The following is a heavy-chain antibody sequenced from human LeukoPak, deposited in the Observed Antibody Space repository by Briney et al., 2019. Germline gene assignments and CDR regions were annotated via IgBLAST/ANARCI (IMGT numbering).Heavy chain of an antibody. J-gene: IGHJ4*02. CDR2: IYTSGST. Sequence: SETLSLTCTVSGGSISSYYWSWIRQPPGKGLEWIGYIYTSGSTNYNPSLKSRVTTSVDTSKNQFSLKLSSVTAADTAVYYCAGQVGATDFDYWGQGTLVTVSS. D-gene: IGHD1-26*01. CDR3: AGQVGATDFDY. V-gene: IGHV4-4*09. CDR1: GGSISSYY.